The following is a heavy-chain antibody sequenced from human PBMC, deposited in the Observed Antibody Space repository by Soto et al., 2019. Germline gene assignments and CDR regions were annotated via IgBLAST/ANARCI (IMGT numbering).Heavy chain of an antibody. Sequence: SSVKVSCKASGYTFTDYCIHWVRQAPGQGLEWMAWINPISGGTNYAQKFQGRVTMTRDTSITTTYMELSRLTSDDTAVYYCARFIVGYCCRTRCYGQGYYDYWGQGALVTVSS. CDR3: ARFIVGYCCRTRCYGQGYYDY. D-gene: IGHD2-2*03. CDR2: INPISGGT. CDR1: GYTFTDYC. V-gene: IGHV1-2*02. J-gene: IGHJ4*02.